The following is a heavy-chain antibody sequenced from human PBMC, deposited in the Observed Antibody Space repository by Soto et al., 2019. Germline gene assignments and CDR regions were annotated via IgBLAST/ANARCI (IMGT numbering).Heavy chain of an antibody. CDR3: ARVLTGSWNWFDP. CDR2: INSDGSRT. V-gene: IGHV3-74*01. D-gene: IGHD6-13*01. Sequence: EVQLVESGGGLVQPGESLRLSCAASGFTFSSYWMHWVRQAPGKGLVWVSRINSDGSRTNYADSVKGRFTVSRDNAKNTQYLQMNSLGAEDTAVYYCARVLTGSWNWFDPWGQGTLVTVSS. J-gene: IGHJ5*02. CDR1: GFTFSSYW.